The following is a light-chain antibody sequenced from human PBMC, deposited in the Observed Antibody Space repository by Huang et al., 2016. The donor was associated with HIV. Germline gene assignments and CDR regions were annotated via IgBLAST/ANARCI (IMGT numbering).Light chain of an antibody. J-gene: IGKJ3*01. CDR2: GAS. CDR3: QQYNNWPFT. V-gene: IGKV3-15*01. CDR1: QRIGSK. Sequence: ERVMTQSPVTLSVSQGERATFSCRASQRIGSKLAGYQQKPGQAPRLLIYGASTRASCILSRVSGSVSGTEFTLTISSLQSEDFAVYYCQQYNNWPFTFGPGTRVDIK.